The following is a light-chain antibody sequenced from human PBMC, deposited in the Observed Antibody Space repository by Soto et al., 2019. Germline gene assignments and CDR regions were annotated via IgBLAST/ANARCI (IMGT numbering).Light chain of an antibody. CDR2: IAS. V-gene: IGKV3-20*01. J-gene: IGKJ1*01. Sequence: EIVLTQSPGTLSLFPGERATLSCRATQSVNSDYLAWYQQKPGQAPRLLIYIASRRATGIPDRFSGSGSGIDFTLTINRLEPEDFAVYYCQQCGTSPWTFGQGTKVEIK. CDR3: QQCGTSPWT. CDR1: QSVNSDY.